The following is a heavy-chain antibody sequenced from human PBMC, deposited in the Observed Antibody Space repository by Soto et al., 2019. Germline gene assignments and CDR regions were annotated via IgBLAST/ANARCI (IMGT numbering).Heavy chain of an antibody. CDR1: GGTFSSYS. D-gene: IGHD3-10*01. CDR2: IIPIFGTA. CDR3: ARPFQSWPGGWYVEL. V-gene: IGHV1-69*01. Sequence: QVQLVQSGAEVKKPGSSVKVSCKASGGTFSSYSINWVRQAPGQGLEWMGGIIPIFGTANYAQKFQGRVTLTADESTSRAHVELSSLRNEDTAVYYCARPFQSWPGGWYVELWGRGTLVTVSS. J-gene: IGHJ2*01.